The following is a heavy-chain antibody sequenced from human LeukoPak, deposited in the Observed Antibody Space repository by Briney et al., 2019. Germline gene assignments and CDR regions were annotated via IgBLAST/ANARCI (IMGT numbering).Heavy chain of an antibody. CDR1: GFPFISYA. Sequence: GSLRLSCAASGFPFISYAMSGVRQAPGKGRDWVSAIIGSGGNTYYSDSVKGRFTISRDNSKNTLYLQRNSLRAEDTAVYYCAKDQYGGNPQYYFDYWGQGTLVTVSS. D-gene: IGHD4-23*01. V-gene: IGHV3-23*01. CDR3: AKDQYGGNPQYYFDY. CDR2: IIGSGGNT. J-gene: IGHJ4*02.